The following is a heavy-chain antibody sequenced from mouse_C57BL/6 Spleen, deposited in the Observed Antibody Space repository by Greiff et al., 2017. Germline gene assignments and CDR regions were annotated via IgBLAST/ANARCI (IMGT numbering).Heavy chain of an antibody. J-gene: IGHJ3*01. CDR1: GYTFTSYW. Sequence: VQLKQPGAELVKPGASVKMSCKASGYTFTSYWITWVKQRPGQGLEWIGDIYPGSGSTNYNEKFKSKATLTVDTSSSTAYMQLSSLTSEDSAVYYCARWVDGCLTWFADWGQGTLVTVSA. V-gene: IGHV1-55*01. CDR3: ARWVDGCLTWFAD. CDR2: IYPGSGST. D-gene: IGHD2-3*01.